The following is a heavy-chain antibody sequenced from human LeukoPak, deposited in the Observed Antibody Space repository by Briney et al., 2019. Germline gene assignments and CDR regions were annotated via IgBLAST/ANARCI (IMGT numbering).Heavy chain of an antibody. V-gene: IGHV4-38-2*02. Sequence: SETLSLTCTVSGYSISSGYHWGWIRQPPGKGLEWVGSIYHSGSTYYNPSLKSRVTISVDTSKNQFSLKLRSVTAADTAVYYCARSAVNQNLDYWGQGTLVTVSS. CDR3: ARSAVNQNLDY. CDR2: IYHSGST. D-gene: IGHD6-25*01. J-gene: IGHJ4*02. CDR1: GYSISSGYH.